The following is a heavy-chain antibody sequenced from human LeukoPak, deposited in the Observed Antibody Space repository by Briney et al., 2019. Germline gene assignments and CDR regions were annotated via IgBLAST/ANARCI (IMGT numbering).Heavy chain of an antibody. J-gene: IGHJ6*02. CDR1: GFSFSTYG. Sequence: PGGSLRLSCAASGFSFSTYGMSWVRQTPGKGLEWVSALSGNGVKTFHADSVKGRFTISRDNSKNTLYLQMNSLRAEDTAVYYCAKGVGSGWTYYYYGMDVWGQGTTVTVSS. V-gene: IGHV3-23*01. CDR2: LSGNGVKT. D-gene: IGHD6-19*01. CDR3: AKGVGSGWTYYYYGMDV.